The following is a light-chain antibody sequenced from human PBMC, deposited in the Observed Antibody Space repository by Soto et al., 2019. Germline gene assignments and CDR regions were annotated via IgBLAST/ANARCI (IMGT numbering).Light chain of an antibody. J-gene: IGKJ5*01. CDR2: KAS. CDR1: QSIDSW. CDR3: QQYESYSVT. V-gene: IGKV1-5*03. Sequence: DIQMTQSPSTLSASVGDRVTITCRASQSIDSWLAWYQQKPGKAPKLLIFKASTLESGVPSRFSRSGSGTEFTLTSISLQPDDFATYYCQQYESYSVTFGQGTRLEIK.